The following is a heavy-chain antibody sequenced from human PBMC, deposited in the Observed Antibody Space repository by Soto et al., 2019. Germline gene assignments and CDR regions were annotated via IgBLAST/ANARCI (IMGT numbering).Heavy chain of an antibody. J-gene: IGHJ4*02. D-gene: IGHD3-22*01. Sequence: HPGGSLRLSCAAXGFTFSNYAMSWVRQAPGKGLEWVSGISDNGGSTYYAASVKGRFTISRDNSKNTLHLQVNSLRAEDTAVYYCAKRGIVLVTSTPIFDYWGPGTLVTVS. CDR2: ISDNGGST. V-gene: IGHV3-23*01. CDR1: GFTFSNYA. CDR3: AKRGIVLVTSTPIFDY.